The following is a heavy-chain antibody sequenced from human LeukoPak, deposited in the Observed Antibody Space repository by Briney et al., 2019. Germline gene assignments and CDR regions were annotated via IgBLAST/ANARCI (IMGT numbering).Heavy chain of an antibody. V-gene: IGHV1-69*05. J-gene: IGHJ4*02. CDR3: ATLGYYNRATCFDY. Sequence: SVKVSSMASGGTFSTYALSWVRPAPGQGLEWMGGIIPMIGTTHYAQKFQGRVTITTDESTSTAYMELSRLRSEDTAVYYCATLGYYNRATCFDYWGQGTLVTVSS. D-gene: IGHD2-2*01. CDR1: GGTFSTYA. CDR2: IIPMIGTT.